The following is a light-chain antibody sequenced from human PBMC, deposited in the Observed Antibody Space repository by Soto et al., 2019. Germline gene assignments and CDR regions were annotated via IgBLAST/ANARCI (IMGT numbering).Light chain of an antibody. CDR1: QSISSY. J-gene: IGKJ4*01. V-gene: IGKV1-39*01. CDR2: AAS. CDR3: QQTYRTPLT. Sequence: DIQMTQSPSSLSASVGDRVTITCRASQSISSYLNWFQQKPGKAPELLIYAASNLQSAVPSRFSGSGSGTDFTLTISSLQPEDFATYYCQQTYRTPLTFGGGTKVDIK.